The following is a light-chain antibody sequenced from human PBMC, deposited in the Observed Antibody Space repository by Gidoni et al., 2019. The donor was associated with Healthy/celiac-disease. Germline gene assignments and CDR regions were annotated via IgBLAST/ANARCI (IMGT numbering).Light chain of an antibody. CDR1: QSVTRY. CDR2: DAS. Sequence: EIVLTQSPATLSLSPGERATLSCRASQSVTRYLAWYQQKPGQAPRLLIYDASNRASDIPARFSGSGSGTDFTLTISSLELEDFAVYYCQQRSNWLTFGGGTKVEIK. J-gene: IGKJ4*01. V-gene: IGKV3-11*01. CDR3: QQRSNWLT.